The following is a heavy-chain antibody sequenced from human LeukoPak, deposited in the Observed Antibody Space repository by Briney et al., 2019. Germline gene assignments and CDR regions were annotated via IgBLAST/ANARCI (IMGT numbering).Heavy chain of an antibody. Sequence: PSETLSLTCTVSGGSISNHYCSWIRQSPGKELEWIGYVHYSRGTNYNPSLKSRVTISLDTSKNQFFLQLSSVTAADTAVYHCASGQGWLTDHCGRGTLVAVSS. CDR3: ASGQGWLTDH. D-gene: IGHD5-12*01. CDR1: GGSISNHY. CDR2: VHYSRGT. J-gene: IGHJ5*02. V-gene: IGHV4-59*11.